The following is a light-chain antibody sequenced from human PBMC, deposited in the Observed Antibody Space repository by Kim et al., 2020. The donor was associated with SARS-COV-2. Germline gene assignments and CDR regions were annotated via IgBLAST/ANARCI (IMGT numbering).Light chain of an antibody. CDR2: GKN. CDR3: NSRDINERHLI. V-gene: IGLV3-19*01. J-gene: IGLJ1*01. Sequence: SSELTQDPAVSVALGQTVNITCQGDSLRTSYAGWYRQKPGQAPILVIYGKNSRPSGIPDRFSGSSSGNTASLTITGAQAEDEADYYCNSRDINERHLIFGRGTKVTVL. CDR1: SLRTSY.